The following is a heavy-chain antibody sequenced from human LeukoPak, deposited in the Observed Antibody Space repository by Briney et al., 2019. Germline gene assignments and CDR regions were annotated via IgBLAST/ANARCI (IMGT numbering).Heavy chain of an antibody. D-gene: IGHD3-3*01. Sequence: ASVKVSFTASGYTFTIYHMHWVRQAPGQGLEWMGIINPSGGSTNYSQRFRGRVTMTRDMSTGTVYMELSSLTSEDTAVYYCAREAITIFGLVRTQTTKGPHRFDPWGQGTLVTVSS. CDR2: INPSGGST. V-gene: IGHV1-46*01. J-gene: IGHJ5*02. CDR1: GYTFTIYH. CDR3: AREAITIFGLVRTQTTKGPHRFDP.